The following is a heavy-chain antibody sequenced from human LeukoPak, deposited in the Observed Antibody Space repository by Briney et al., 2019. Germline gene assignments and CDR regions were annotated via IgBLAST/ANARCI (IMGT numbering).Heavy chain of an antibody. CDR3: ARVGRYFDWLSPGIYYYGMDV. D-gene: IGHD3-9*01. Sequence: SETLSLTCAVYGGSFSGYYWSWIRQPAGKGLEWIGRIYTSGSTNYNPSLKSRVTMSVDTSKNQFSLKLSSVTAADTAVYYCARVGRYFDWLSPGIYYYGMDVWGQGTTVTVSS. J-gene: IGHJ6*02. CDR1: GGSFSGYY. V-gene: IGHV4-59*10. CDR2: IYTSGST.